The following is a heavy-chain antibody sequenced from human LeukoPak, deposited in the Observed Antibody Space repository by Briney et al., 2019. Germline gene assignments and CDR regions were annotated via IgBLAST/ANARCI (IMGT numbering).Heavy chain of an antibody. CDR2: IQFDESDK. D-gene: IGHD3-10*01. V-gene: IGHV3-30*02. Sequence: GGSLRPSCAASGFSFSDYGMHWVRQTPGKGLEWVTFIQFDESDKFYADSVKGRFIISRDNSKSTLYLQMNSLRPEDTALYYCAKESKGSESSFDLWGQGTMVTVSS. CDR3: AKESKGSESSFDL. CDR1: GFSFSDYG. J-gene: IGHJ3*01.